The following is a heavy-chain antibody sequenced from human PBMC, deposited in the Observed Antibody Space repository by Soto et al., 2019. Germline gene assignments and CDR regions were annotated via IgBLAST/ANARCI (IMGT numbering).Heavy chain of an antibody. D-gene: IGHD5-12*01. V-gene: IGHV5-51*01. CDR1: GYSFTSYW. J-gene: IGHJ4*02. Sequence: GESLKISCKGSGYSFTSYWIGWVRQMPGKGLEWMGIIYPGDSDTRYSPSFQGQVTISADKSINTAYLRWSSLKASDTAMYYCARHPKLVSGYRYFDYCGQGTLVTVSS. CDR2: IYPGDSDT. CDR3: ARHPKLVSGYRYFDY.